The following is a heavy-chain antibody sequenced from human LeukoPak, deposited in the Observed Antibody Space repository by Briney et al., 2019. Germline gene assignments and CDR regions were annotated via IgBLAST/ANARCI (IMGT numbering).Heavy chain of an antibody. V-gene: IGHV4-30-4*01. CDR3: AREDATMVRGGFDY. CDR2: IYYSGST. CDR1: GGSISSGDHY. J-gene: IGHJ4*02. Sequence: SETLSLTCTVSGGSISSGDHYWSWIRQPPGKGLEWIGYIYYSGSTYYNPSLESRVTISVDTSKNQFSLKLSSVTASDTAVYYCAREDATMVRGGFDYWGQGTLVTVSS. D-gene: IGHD3-10*01.